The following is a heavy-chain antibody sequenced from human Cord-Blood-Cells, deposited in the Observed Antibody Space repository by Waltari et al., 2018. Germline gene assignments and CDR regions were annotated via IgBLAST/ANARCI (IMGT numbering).Heavy chain of an antibody. CDR1: GGSASRYA. CDR2: IIPIFGTA. J-gene: IGHJ3*02. Sequence: QVQLVPSGAEVKKPGAAVKVSCKASGGSASRYAISWVRQAPGQGRGWMGGIIPIFGTANYAQKFQGRVTITAGKSTSTAYMELSSLRSEDTAVYYCARDVGSYYAFDIWGQGTMVTVSS. CDR3: ARDVGSYYAFDI. D-gene: IGHD1-26*01. V-gene: IGHV1-69*06.